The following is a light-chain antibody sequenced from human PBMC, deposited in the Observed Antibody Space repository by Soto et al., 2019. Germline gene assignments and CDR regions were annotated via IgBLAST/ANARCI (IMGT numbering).Light chain of an antibody. J-gene: IGKJ4*01. V-gene: IGKV3-15*01. CDR1: QSVSSN. CDR2: GAS. CDR3: SQYNNWPPLT. Sequence: EIVMTQSPATLSVSPGERATLSCRASQSVSSNLAWYQQKPGQAPRLLMYGASTRATGIPARFSGSGSGTTSTLTISRLQSAEVAVCYCSQYNNWPPLTFGGGTKLEI.